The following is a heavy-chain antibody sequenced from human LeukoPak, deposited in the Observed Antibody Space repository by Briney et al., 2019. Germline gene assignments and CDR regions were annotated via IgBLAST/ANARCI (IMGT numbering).Heavy chain of an antibody. D-gene: IGHD2-15*01. V-gene: IGHV4-59*01. CDR3: ARHGYCSGANCYRDWFDP. CDR1: GDPITSYY. CDR2: IYYTGSI. Sequence: KPSETLSLTCTVFGDPITSYYWTWIRQPPGKGLEWVGSIYYTGSINYNPTLKSRVTMSVDTSKNQFSLKLSSVTAADTAVYYCARHGYCSGANCYRDWFDPWGQGTLVTVSS. J-gene: IGHJ5*02.